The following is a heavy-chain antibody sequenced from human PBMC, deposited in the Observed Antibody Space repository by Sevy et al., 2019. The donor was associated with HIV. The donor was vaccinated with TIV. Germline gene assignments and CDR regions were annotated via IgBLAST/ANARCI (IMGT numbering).Heavy chain of an antibody. CDR2: ISWNSGSI. CDR1: GFTFDDYA. D-gene: IGHD3-10*01. J-gene: IGHJ4*02. CDR3: AKDLGGTMVRGVIVEPGPFDY. V-gene: IGHV3-9*01. Sequence: GGSLRLSCAASGFTFDDYAMHWVRQAPGKGLEWVSGISWNSGSIGYAYSVKGRFTISRDNAKNSLYLQMNSLRAEDTALYYCAKDLGGTMVRGVIVEPGPFDYWAQGTLVTVSS.